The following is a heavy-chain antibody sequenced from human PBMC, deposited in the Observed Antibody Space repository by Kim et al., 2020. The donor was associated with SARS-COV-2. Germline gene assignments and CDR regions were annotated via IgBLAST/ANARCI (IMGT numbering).Heavy chain of an antibody. V-gene: IGHV3-21*01. CDR2: ISSSSSYI. Sequence: GGSLRLSCAASGFTFSSYSMNWVRQAPGKGLEWVSSISSSSSYIYYADSVKGRFTISRDNAKNSLYLQMNSLRAEDTAVYYCASTLVEYSSSWYWGQGTLVTVSS. CDR3: ASTLVEYSSSWY. D-gene: IGHD6-13*01. J-gene: IGHJ4*02. CDR1: GFTFSSYS.